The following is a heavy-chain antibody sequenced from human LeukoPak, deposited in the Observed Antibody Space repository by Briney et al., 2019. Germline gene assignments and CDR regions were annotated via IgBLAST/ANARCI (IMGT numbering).Heavy chain of an antibody. V-gene: IGHV3-53*01. D-gene: IGHD3-22*01. Sequence: GGSLRLSCAASGFTVSSNYMSWVRQAPGKGLEWVSVIYSGGSTYYADSVKGRFTISRDNSKNTLYLQMNSLRAEDTAVYYCARLRSDSSGYYVDYWGQGTLVTVSS. CDR1: GFTVSSNY. J-gene: IGHJ4*02. CDR3: ARLRSDSSGYYVDY. CDR2: IYSGGST.